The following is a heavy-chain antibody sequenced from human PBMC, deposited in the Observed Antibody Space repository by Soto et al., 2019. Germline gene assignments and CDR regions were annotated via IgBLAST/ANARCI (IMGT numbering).Heavy chain of an antibody. V-gene: IGHV3-48*03. J-gene: IGHJ3*02. Sequence: PAGSLRLSCAASRFTFSSYEMNWVRQAPGKGLEWVSYISSSGSTIYYADSVKGRFTISRDNAKNSLYLQMNSLRAEDTAVYYCARSPRGSFFDIWGQGTMVTVSS. CDR2: ISSSGSTI. CDR1: RFTFSSYE. CDR3: ARSPRGSFFDI. D-gene: IGHD6-6*01.